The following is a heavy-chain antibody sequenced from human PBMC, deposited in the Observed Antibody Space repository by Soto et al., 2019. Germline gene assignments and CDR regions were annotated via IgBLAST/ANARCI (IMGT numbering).Heavy chain of an antibody. Sequence: GGSLRLSCAASGFTFSTYWMSWVRQAPGKGLEWVATIRQDGNEKHCVDSVKGRFTSSRDNSRRSLDVQMNRLRGVDTAVYFCTKNALQGAVAGPSWFDPWGQGTLVTVSS. J-gene: IGHJ5*02. CDR3: TKNALQGAVAGPSWFDP. CDR1: GFTFSTYW. D-gene: IGHD6-19*01. V-gene: IGHV3-7*01. CDR2: IRQDGNEK.